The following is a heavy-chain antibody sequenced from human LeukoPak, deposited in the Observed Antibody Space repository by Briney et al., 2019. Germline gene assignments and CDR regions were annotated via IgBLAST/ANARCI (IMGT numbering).Heavy chain of an antibody. Sequence: ASVKVSCKASGYTFTGYYMHWVRQAPGQGLEWMGWINPNSGGTNYAQKFQGRVTMTRDTSISTAYMELNSLRSEDTAVYYCARSDTYTAADAFDIWGQGTMVTVSP. CDR3: ARSDTYTAADAFDI. J-gene: IGHJ3*02. D-gene: IGHD6-13*01. CDR2: INPNSGGT. CDR1: GYTFTGYY. V-gene: IGHV1-2*02.